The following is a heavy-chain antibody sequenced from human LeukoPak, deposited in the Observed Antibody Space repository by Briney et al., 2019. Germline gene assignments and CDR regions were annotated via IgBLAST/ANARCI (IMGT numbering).Heavy chain of an antibody. CDR1: GGSISSYY. V-gene: IGHV4-59*01. Sequence: SETLSLTCTVSGGSISSYYRSWIRQPPGKGLEWIGYIYYSGSTNYNPSLKSRVTISVDTSKNQFSLKLSSVTAADTAVYYCARGGTFGGVIVYYYYYGMDVWGQGTTVTVSS. CDR2: IYYSGST. CDR3: ARGGTFGGVIVYYYYYGMDV. J-gene: IGHJ6*02. D-gene: IGHD3-16*02.